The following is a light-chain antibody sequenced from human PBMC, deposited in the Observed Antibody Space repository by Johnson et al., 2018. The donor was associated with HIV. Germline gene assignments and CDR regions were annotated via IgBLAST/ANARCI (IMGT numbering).Light chain of an antibody. J-gene: IGLJ1*01. CDR3: GTWDSLSATDV. CDR1: NSNIGNNY. CDR2: DNS. Sequence: QSVLTQPPSVSAAPGQKVTISCSGSNSNIGNNYVSWYQQVPGTAPKLLIYDNSKRPSGIADRFSGSKSGTSATLGITALQTGDEADYLCGTWDSLSATDVFGTGTTITVL. V-gene: IGLV1-51*01.